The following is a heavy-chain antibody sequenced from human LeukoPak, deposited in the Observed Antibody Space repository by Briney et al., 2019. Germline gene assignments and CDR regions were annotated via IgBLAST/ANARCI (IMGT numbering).Heavy chain of an antibody. D-gene: IGHD6-13*01. CDR1: GGSISSSSYY. CDR3: ARGGSSSWYETRRNWFDP. CDR2: IYYSGST. Sequence: PSETLSLTCTVSGGSISSSSYYWGWIRQPPGKGLEWIGSIYYSGSTYYNPSLKSRVTISVDTSKNQFSLRLSSVTAADTAVYYCARGGSSSWYETRRNWFDPWGQGTLVTVSS. J-gene: IGHJ5*02. V-gene: IGHV4-39*01.